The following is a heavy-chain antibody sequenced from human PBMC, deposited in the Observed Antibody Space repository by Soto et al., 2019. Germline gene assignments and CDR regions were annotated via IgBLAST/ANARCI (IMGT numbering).Heavy chain of an antibody. D-gene: IGHD6-19*01. V-gene: IGHV3-48*04. CDR3: VRDKKTSGSGSIFDY. CDR2: ISSGSSTI. CDR1: GFTLSSYS. J-gene: IGHJ4*02. Sequence: HPGGSLRLSCAASGFTLSSYSMNWVRQAPGKGLEWVSYISSGSSTIYYADSVKGRFTISRDNAKNSLYLQMNSLRAEDTAVYYCVRDKKTSGSGSIFDYWGQGTLVTVSS.